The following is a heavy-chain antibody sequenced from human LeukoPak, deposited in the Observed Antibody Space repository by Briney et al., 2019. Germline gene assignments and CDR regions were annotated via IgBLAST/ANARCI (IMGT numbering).Heavy chain of an antibody. CDR3: AREITMVRGFDP. J-gene: IGHJ5*02. CDR2: IIPILGIA. CDR1: GGTFSSYA. Sequence: SVKVSCKASGGTFSSYAISWVRQAPGQGLEWMGRIIPILGIANYAQKFQGRVTITADKSTSTAYMELSSLRSEDTAVYYCAREITMVRGFDPWGQGTLVTVSS. D-gene: IGHD3-10*01. V-gene: IGHV1-69*04.